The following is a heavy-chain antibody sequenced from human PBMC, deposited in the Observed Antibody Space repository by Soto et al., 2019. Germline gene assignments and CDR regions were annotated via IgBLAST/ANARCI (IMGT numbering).Heavy chain of an antibody. CDR1: GYTFTNYD. Sequence: GASVKVSCKAPGYTFTNYDINWVRQAPGQGLEWMGWMDPKSGNTDYAQKFQGRVTITRNTSISTAYLEVSSLSSEDTAVYFCARGRGWRDYWGQGTLVTVSS. J-gene: IGHJ4*02. V-gene: IGHV1-8*01. CDR2: MDPKSGNT. D-gene: IGHD2-15*01. CDR3: ARGRGWRDY.